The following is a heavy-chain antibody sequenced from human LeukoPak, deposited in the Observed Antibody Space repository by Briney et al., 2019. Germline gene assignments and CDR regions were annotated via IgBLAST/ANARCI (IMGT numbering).Heavy chain of an antibody. V-gene: IGHV3-74*01. CDR3: ARDRLSGYYDSSGYYEN. CDR2: INSDGYSI. Sequence: GSLRLSCAASRFTFSSYWMHWVRQAPGKGLVWVSRINSDGYSINYADSVKGRFTISRDNAKNTLYLQMNSLRAEDTAVYYCARDRLSGYYDSSGYYENWGQGTLVTVSS. D-gene: IGHD3-22*01. J-gene: IGHJ4*02. CDR1: RFTFSSYW.